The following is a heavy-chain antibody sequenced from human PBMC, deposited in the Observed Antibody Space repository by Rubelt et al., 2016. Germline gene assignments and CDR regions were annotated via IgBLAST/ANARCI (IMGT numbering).Heavy chain of an antibody. CDR2: ISYTWRT. D-gene: IGHD2-15*01. Sequence: QVQLQESGPGLVQPSETLSLTCTVSGDSISSGYFWGWIRQPPGKGLEWIGSISYTWRTYYTPSLTSRVTISVYTSDNNFTRKLSSVTAADTALYDWARKPAVVLLATLCDYWGQGALVTVSS. J-gene: IGHJ4*02. CDR3: ARKPAVVLLATLCDY. V-gene: IGHV4-38-2*02. CDR1: GDSISSGYF.